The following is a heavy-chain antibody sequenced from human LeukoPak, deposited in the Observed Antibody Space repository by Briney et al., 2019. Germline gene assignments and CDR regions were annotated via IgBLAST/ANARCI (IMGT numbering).Heavy chain of an antibody. Sequence: PGGSLRLSCAASGFIFSDHYMSWIRQTPGKGLEWISYISNGAGGTIHYADSVKGRFTISRDNAKNSVFLQVNSLRGEDTAVYYCAREAILDDAFDVWGHGTVVTVSS. CDR1: GFIFSDHY. V-gene: IGHV3-11*01. D-gene: IGHD3-3*02. CDR2: ISNGAGGTI. J-gene: IGHJ3*01. CDR3: AREAILDDAFDV.